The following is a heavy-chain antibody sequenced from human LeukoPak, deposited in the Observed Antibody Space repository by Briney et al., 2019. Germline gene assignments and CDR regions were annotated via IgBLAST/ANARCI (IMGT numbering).Heavy chain of an antibody. D-gene: IGHD3-10*02. Sequence: GGSLRLSCAASGFTFSSYAMHWVRQAPGKGLEWVAVISYDGSTKYYADSVKGRFTISRDNYKNTLYLQMNSLRAEDTAVYYCARDVFCSGGIGYWGRGTLVTVSS. CDR1: GFTFSSYA. CDR3: ARDVFCSGGIGY. J-gene: IGHJ2*01. CDR2: ISYDGSTK. V-gene: IGHV3-30-3*01.